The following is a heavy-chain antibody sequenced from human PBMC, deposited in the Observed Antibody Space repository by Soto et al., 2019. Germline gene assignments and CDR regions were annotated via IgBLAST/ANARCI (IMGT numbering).Heavy chain of an antibody. D-gene: IGHD2-15*01. V-gene: IGHV3-30*18. CDR1: VFSFRSYA. J-gene: IGHJ5*01. CDR3: AKEGQAHCSGGSCFSGWFDA. CDR2: TSYDGSKK. Sequence: QVQLVESGGGVVQPGKSLRLSCVASVFSFRSYAMHLVRQAPGQGLELVAFTSYDGSKKDYAASVKGRFTLSIGNFEKILYMEMKSMRNEDTAVYYCAKEGQAHCSGGSCFSGWFDAWGHGTQVTVSS.